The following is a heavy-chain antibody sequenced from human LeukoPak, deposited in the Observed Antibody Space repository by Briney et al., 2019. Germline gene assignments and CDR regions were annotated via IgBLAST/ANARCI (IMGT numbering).Heavy chain of an antibody. CDR3: AISGLDY. CDR1: GFTFSSYG. J-gene: IGHJ4*02. CDR2: IRYDGSNK. V-gene: IGHV3-30*02. Sequence: GGSLRLSCAASGFTFSSYGMHWVRQAPGKGLEWVAFIRYDGSNKYYGDSVKGRLTISRDDSKNTLYLQMSSLRAEDTAVYYCAISGLDYWGQGTLVTVSS. D-gene: IGHD1-26*01.